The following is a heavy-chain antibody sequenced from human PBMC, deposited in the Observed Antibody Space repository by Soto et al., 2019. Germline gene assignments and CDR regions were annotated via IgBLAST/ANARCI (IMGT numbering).Heavy chain of an antibody. V-gene: IGHV4-38-2*01. D-gene: IGHD6-19*01. CDR2: LDYSGST. J-gene: IGHJ5*02. CDR1: GFSISSGYY. Sequence: PETLSLTCAVSGFSISSGYYWGWIRQPPGKELEWIGTLDYSGSTYYNPSLKSRVTISADTSKNKFSLKMRSVTAADTAVYYCAKGRRWLSRSNCFEPGGPVTL. CDR3: AKGRRWLSRSNCFEP.